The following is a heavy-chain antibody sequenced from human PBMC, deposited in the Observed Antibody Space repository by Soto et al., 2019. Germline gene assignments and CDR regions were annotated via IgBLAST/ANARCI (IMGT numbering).Heavy chain of an antibody. CDR3: VRVVAIPGYPDY. D-gene: IGHD5-12*01. Sequence: QVQLVQSGAEVRQPASSVKVSCKTFGGTFRSYAISWVRQAPGQGFEWMGGFVPFVDTATYAQKFQGRVTITTDESTSTAYMELSRLRSDDTAVYYCVRVVAIPGYPDYWGQGTLVTVSS. CDR2: FVPFVDTA. CDR1: GGTFRSYA. V-gene: IGHV1-69*05. J-gene: IGHJ4*02.